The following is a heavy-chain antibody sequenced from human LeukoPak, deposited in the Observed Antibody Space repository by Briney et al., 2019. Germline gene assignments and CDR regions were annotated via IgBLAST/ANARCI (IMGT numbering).Heavy chain of an antibody. V-gene: IGHV1-69*04. D-gene: IGHD2-8*01. Sequence: WASVKVSCKASGGTFSSYAISWVRQAPGQGLEWMGRIIPILGIANYAQKFQGRVTITADKSTSTAYMELSSLRSEDTAVYYCARDKRYCTNGVCYNYYYYGMDVWGQGTTVTVSS. CDR1: GGTFSSYA. CDR3: ARDKRYCTNGVCYNYYYYGMDV. J-gene: IGHJ6*02. CDR2: IIPILGIA.